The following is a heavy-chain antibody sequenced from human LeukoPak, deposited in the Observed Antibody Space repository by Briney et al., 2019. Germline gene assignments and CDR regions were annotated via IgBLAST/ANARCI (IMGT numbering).Heavy chain of an antibody. D-gene: IGHD1-26*01. CDR1: GFPLSSHA. CDR3: AKGRVGATTNFFDY. V-gene: IGHV3-23*01. Sequence: QTGGSLRLSCAASGFPLSSHAMSWVRQAPGKGLEWVSATSSSDAGTYYADSVRGRFTISRDNSKNTLYLQMNSLRAEDAAVYYCAKGRVGATTNFFDYWGQGTLVTVSS. CDR2: TSSSDAGT. J-gene: IGHJ4*02.